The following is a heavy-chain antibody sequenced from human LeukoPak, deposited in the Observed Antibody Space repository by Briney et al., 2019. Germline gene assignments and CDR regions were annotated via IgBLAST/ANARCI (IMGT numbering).Heavy chain of an antibody. V-gene: IGHV1-18*01. CDR3: ARVPAAAGYIHFDY. J-gene: IGHJ4*02. D-gene: IGHD6-13*01. CDR2: ISAYNGNT. CDR1: GYTFTSYG. Sequence: GAPVKVSCKASGYTFTSYGISWVRQAPGQGLEWMGWISAYNGNTNYAQKLQGRVTMTTDTSTSTAYMELRSLRSDDTAVYYCARVPAAAGYIHFDYWGQGTLVTVSS.